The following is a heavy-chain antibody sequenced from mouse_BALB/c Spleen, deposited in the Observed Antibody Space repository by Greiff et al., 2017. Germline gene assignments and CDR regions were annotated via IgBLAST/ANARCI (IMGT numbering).Heavy chain of an antibody. J-gene: IGHJ4*01. CDR1: GYAFTNYL. CDR2: INPGSGGT. D-gene: IGHD2-10*02. Sequence: VQLQESGAELVRPGTSVKVSCKASGYAFTNYLIEWVKQRPGQGLEWIGVINPGSGGTNYNEKFKGKATLTADKSSSTAYMQLSSLTSDDSAVYFCAREYGNYGGAMDYWGQGTSVTVSS. CDR3: AREYGNYGGAMDY. V-gene: IGHV1-54*01.